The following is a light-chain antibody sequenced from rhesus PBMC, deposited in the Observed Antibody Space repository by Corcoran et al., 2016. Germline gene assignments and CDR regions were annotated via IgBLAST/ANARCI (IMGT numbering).Light chain of an antibody. CDR3: PQHNSYPRT. CDR1: QGIRNY. V-gene: IGKV1S14*01. J-gene: IGKJ1*01. Sequence: DIQMTQSPSYLSASVGDTVTITCRASQGIRNYLAWYQQKPGKAPKPLIYYASNLESGVPSRFSGSGSGTDFTLTISRLPPEAFAIYYCPQHNSYPRTFGQGTKVEIK. CDR2: YAS.